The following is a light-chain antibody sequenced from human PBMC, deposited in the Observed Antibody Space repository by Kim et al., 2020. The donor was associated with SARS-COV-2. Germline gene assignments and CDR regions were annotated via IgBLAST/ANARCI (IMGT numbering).Light chain of an antibody. V-gene: IGKV3-15*01. CDR1: QSVTSN. CDR2: GAS. Sequence: EIVMTQSPATLSVSPGERATLSCRASQSVTSNLAWYQQKPGQAPRLLIYGASIRATGIPDRFSGSGSGTEFALTISSLQSEDFALYYCQQYNRWPPYIFGQGTKLE. J-gene: IGKJ2*01. CDR3: QQYNRWPPYI.